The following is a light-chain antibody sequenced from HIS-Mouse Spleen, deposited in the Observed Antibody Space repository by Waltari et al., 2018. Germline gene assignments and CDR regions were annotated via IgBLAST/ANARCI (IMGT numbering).Light chain of an antibody. CDR3: YSTDSSGNHRV. Sequence: SYELTQPPSVSVSPGQTARITCPGDALPTKSAYWYHQKSGQAPVLVVYEDSKRPSGIPERFSGSSSGTMATLTISGAQVEDEADYYCYSTDSSGNHRVFGGGTKLTVL. J-gene: IGLJ2*01. CDR2: EDS. CDR1: ALPTKS. V-gene: IGLV3-10*01.